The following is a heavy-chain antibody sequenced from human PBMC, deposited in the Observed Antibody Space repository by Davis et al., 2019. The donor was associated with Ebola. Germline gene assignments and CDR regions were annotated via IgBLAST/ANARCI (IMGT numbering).Heavy chain of an antibody. J-gene: IGHJ4*02. CDR2: IKQDGSEK. Sequence: GESLKISCTASGFTFSNYWMNWVRQAPGKGLEWVANIKQDGSEKYYVDSVKGRFTISRDNAKNSLYLQMSSLRAEDTAVYYCARSSNYARDYWGQGTLVTVSS. D-gene: IGHD1-7*01. V-gene: IGHV3-7*03. CDR1: GFTFSNYW. CDR3: ARSSNYARDY.